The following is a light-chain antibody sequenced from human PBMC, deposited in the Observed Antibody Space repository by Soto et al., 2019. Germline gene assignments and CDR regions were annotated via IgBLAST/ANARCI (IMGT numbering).Light chain of an antibody. CDR3: SSYAGSNFVV. CDR1: SSDVGGYNY. Sequence: QYALTQPPPASGSPGQSVTISCTGTSSDVGGYNYVSWYQQHPGKAPKLMIYEVTKRPSGVPDRFSGSKSDNTASLTVSGLQAEDEADYYCSSYAGSNFVVFGGGTKLTVL. J-gene: IGLJ2*01. V-gene: IGLV2-8*01. CDR2: EVT.